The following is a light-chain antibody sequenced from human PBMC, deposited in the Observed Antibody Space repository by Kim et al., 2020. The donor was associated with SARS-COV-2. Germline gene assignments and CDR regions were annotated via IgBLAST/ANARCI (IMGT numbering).Light chain of an antibody. CDR1: QSVSSSY. CDR2: GAS. J-gene: IGKJ4*01. V-gene: IGKV3-20*01. Sequence: SPGERAPPSSRASQSVSSSYLAWYQQKPGQAPRLLIYGASSRATGIPDRFSGSGSGTDFTLTISRLEPEDFAVYYCQQYGSSPLTFGGGTKVDIK. CDR3: QQYGSSPLT.